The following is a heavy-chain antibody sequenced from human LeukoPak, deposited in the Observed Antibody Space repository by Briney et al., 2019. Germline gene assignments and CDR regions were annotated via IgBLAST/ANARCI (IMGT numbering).Heavy chain of an antibody. CDR1: GYTLTELS. D-gene: IGHD6-13*01. J-gene: IGHJ4*02. CDR2: FDPEDGET. Sequence: ASVKVSCKVSGYTLTELSMHWVRQAPGKGLEWMGGFDPEDGETIYAQKFQGRVTMTEDTSTDTAYMELSSLRSEDTAVYYCASPYYGSSWYRPLDYWGQGTLVTVSS. V-gene: IGHV1-24*01. CDR3: ASPYYGSSWYRPLDY.